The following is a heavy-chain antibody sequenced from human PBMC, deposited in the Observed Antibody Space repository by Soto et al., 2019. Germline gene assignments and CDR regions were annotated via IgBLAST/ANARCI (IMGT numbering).Heavy chain of an antibody. Sequence: SETLSLTCTVSGGSISSYYWSWIRQPPGKGLEWIGYIYYSGSTNYNPSLKSRVTISVDTSKNQFSLKLSSVTAADTAVYYCASGYCSGGSCYFWGNFDYWGQGTLVTVSS. J-gene: IGHJ4*02. V-gene: IGHV4-59*01. D-gene: IGHD2-15*01. CDR1: GGSISSYY. CDR2: IYYSGST. CDR3: ASGYCSGGSCYFWGNFDY.